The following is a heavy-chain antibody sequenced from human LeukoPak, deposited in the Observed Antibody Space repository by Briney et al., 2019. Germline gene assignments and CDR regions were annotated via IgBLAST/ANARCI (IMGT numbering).Heavy chain of an antibody. V-gene: IGHV3-30-3*01. J-gene: IGHJ4*02. CDR3: ARRHGDYLGGFEY. CDR2: ISYDGSNK. D-gene: IGHD4-17*01. Sequence: PGGSLRLSCAASGFTFSSYAMHWVRQAPGKGLEWVAVISYDGSNKYYADSVKGRFTISRDNAKNSLYLQMNSLRDEDTAVYYCARRHGDYLGGFEYWGQGTLVTVSS. CDR1: GFTFSSYA.